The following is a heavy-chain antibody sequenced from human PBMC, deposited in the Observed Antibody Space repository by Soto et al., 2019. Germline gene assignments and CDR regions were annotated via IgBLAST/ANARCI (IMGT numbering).Heavy chain of an antibody. D-gene: IGHD2-15*01. CDR2: IYYSGST. V-gene: IGHV4-39*01. CDR3: ATQIFWVVVAATPDLYWFDP. J-gene: IGHJ5*02. CDR1: GGSISSRSYY. Sequence: QLQLQESGPGLVKPSETLSLTCTVSGGSISSRSYYWGWIRQPPGKGLEWIGSIYYSGSTYYNPSLQSRLTISVNTSTNQSSLKLRSVPAADTAVYYCATQIFWVVVAATPDLYWFDPWGQGTLVTVSS.